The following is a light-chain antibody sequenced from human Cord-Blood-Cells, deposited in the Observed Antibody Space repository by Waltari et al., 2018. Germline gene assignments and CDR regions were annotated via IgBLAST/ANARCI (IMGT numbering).Light chain of an antibody. V-gene: IGLV2-23*01. CDR2: EGS. CDR3: CSYAGSSTYV. J-gene: IGLJ1*01. CDR1: ISDVGSYNL. Sequence: QSALTQPASVSGSPGQSITISCTGTISDVGSYNLVSCYQQHPGKAPKLMIYEGSKRPSGVSNRFSGSKSGNTASLTISGLQAEDEADYYCCSYAGSSTYVFGTGTKVTVL.